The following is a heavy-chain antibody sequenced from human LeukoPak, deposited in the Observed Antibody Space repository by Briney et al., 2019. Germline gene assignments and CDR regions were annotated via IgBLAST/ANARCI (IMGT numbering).Heavy chain of an antibody. D-gene: IGHD6-25*01. CDR1: GGSFSGYY. J-gene: IGHJ3*02. V-gene: IGHV4-34*01. CDR2: INQSGST. Sequence: PSETLSLTCAVYGGSFSGYYWSWIRQPPGKGLEWIGEINQSGSTNYHPSLKSRVTISVDTSKNQFSLKLYSVTAADTAVYYCATIQRDHAFDIWGQGTIVTVSS. CDR3: ATIQRDHAFDI.